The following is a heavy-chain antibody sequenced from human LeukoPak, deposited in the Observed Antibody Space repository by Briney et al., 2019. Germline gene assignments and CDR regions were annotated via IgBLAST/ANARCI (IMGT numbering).Heavy chain of an antibody. D-gene: IGHD3-22*01. CDR3: AKAKDSSGYSHFDY. CDR2: ISYDGSNK. CDR1: GFTFSSYG. Sequence: PGGSLRLSCAASGFTFSSYGMHWVRQAPGKGLEWVAVISYDGSNKYYADSVKGRFTISRDNSKNTLYLQMNSLRAEDTAVYYCAKAKDSSGYSHFDYWGQGTLVTVSS. J-gene: IGHJ4*02. V-gene: IGHV3-30*18.